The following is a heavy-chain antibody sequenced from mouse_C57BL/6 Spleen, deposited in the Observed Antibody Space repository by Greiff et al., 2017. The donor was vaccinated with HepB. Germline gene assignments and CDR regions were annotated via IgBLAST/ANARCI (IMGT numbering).Heavy chain of an antibody. CDR1: GFTFSDYG. D-gene: IGHD1-1*01. CDR3: ARDYYGSSYPGWFAY. J-gene: IGHJ3*01. CDR2: ISSGSSTI. V-gene: IGHV5-17*01. Sequence: EVKLVESGGGLVKPGGSLKLSCAASGFTFSDYGMHWVRQAPEKGLEWVAYISSGSSTIYYADTVKGRFTISRDNAKNTLFLQMTSLRSEDTAMYYCARDYYGSSYPGWFAYWGQGTLVTVSA.